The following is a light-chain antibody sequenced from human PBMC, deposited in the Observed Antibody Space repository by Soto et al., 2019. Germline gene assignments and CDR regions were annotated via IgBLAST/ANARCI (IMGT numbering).Light chain of an antibody. CDR1: SSNIGAGYD. Sequence: QSVLTQPPSGSGAPGQRVTISCTGSSSNIGAGYDVHWYQQLPGTAPKLLIYGNSTRPSGVPDRFSGSKSGTSASLASTGLQAEDEADYYCQSYDSSLSGSVFGGGTKLTVL. V-gene: IGLV1-40*01. CDR3: QSYDSSLSGSV. J-gene: IGLJ3*02. CDR2: GNS.